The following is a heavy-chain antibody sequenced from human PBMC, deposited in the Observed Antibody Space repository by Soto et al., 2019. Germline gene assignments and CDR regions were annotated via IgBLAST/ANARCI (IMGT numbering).Heavy chain of an antibody. D-gene: IGHD4-17*01. V-gene: IGHV3-33*01. CDR3: ARDLIGTTPAY. CDR2: IWYDGSNK. CDR1: GFTFSSYG. J-gene: IGHJ4*02. Sequence: GGSLRLSCAASGFTFSSYGMHWVRQAPGKGLEWVAVIWYDGSNKYYADSVKGRFTISRDNSKNTLYLQMNSLRAEDTAVYYCARDLIGTTPAYWGQGTLVTVSS.